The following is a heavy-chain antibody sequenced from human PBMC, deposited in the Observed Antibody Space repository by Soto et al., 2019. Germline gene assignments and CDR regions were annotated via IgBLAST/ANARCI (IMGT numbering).Heavy chain of an antibody. CDR3: ARDRRVTTGAFDI. CDR2: IYYSGST. V-gene: IGHV4-59*01. D-gene: IGHD4-4*01. Sequence: ASETLSLTCTVSGGSISSYYWSWIRQPPGKGLEWIGYIYYSGSTNYNPSLKSRVTISVDTSKNQFSLKLSSVTAADTAVYYCARDRRVTTGAFDIWGQGTMVTVSS. J-gene: IGHJ3*02. CDR1: GGSISSYY.